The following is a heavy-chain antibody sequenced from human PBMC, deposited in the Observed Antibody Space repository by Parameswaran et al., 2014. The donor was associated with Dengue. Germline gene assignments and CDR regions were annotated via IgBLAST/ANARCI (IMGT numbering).Heavy chain of an antibody. J-gene: IGHJ5*02. CDR3: ASGTRWFDP. CDR2: IYYSGST. V-gene: IGHV4-59*01. D-gene: IGHD2-8*01. Sequence: RWIRQPPGKGLEWIGYIYYSGSTNYNPSLKSRVTISVDTSKNQFSLKLSSVTAADTAVYYCASGTRWFDPWGQGTLVTVSS.